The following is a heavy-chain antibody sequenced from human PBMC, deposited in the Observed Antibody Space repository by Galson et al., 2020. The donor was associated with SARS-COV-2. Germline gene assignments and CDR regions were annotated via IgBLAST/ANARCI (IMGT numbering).Heavy chain of an antibody. V-gene: IGHV3-72*01. CDR3: ARVGENNLVPVDS. J-gene: IGHJ5*01. CDR1: GFIFSDHY. Sequence: GGPLRLSCAASGFIFSDHYMDWVRQAPGEGGEWIGRIRIKANNHGTEYAASVKRRFSIARDASERAVSLQMNNLKTEDTAIYYCARVGENNLVPVDSGGQEGLVAVSS. CDR2: IRIKANNHGT. D-gene: IGHD2-21*01.